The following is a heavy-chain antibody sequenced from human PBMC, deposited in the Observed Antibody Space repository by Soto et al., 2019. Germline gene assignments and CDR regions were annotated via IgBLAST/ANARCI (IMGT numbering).Heavy chain of an antibody. J-gene: IGHJ3*02. Sequence: GSLRLSCAASGFTFSSYSTNWVRQAPGKGLEWVSSISSSSSYIYYADSVKGRFTISRDNAKNSLYLQMNSLRAEDTAVDYCARDGYSGSYPGAFDIWGRGTMVTVSS. CDR2: ISSSSSYI. CDR1: GFTFSSYS. CDR3: ARDGYSGSYPGAFDI. V-gene: IGHV3-21*01. D-gene: IGHD1-26*01.